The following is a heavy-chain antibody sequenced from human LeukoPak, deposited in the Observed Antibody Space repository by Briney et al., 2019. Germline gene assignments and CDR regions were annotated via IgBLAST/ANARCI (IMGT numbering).Heavy chain of an antibody. V-gene: IGHV1-18*01. J-gene: IGHJ4*02. CDR3: AAGYCSGGSCGSSLDY. D-gene: IGHD2-15*01. CDR2: ISVHSGNT. CDR1: GYTFTSYG. Sequence: GASVKVSCKAAGYTFTSYGISWVRQAPGHGLEWMGRISVHSGNTNYAQKFQGRVTMTTDTSTRTGYMELRSLRSDDTAVYYCAAGYCSGGSCGSSLDYWGQGTLVTVSS.